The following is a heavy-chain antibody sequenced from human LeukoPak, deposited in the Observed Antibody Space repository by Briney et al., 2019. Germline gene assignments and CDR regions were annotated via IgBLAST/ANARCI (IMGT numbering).Heavy chain of an antibody. CDR1: GGTFSSYT. J-gene: IGHJ4*02. Sequence: SVKVSCKASGGTFSSYTISWVRQAPGQGLEWMGRIIPILGIANYAQKFQGRVTITADKSTSTAYMELSSLRSEDTAVYYCASTYYYDSSGYYRYDYWGQGSLATVSS. D-gene: IGHD3-22*01. CDR2: IIPILGIA. CDR3: ASTYYYDSSGYYRYDY. V-gene: IGHV1-69*02.